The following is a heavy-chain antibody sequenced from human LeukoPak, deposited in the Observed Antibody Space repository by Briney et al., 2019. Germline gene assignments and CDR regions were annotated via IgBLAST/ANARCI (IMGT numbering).Heavy chain of an antibody. CDR3: ARGINWFDP. CDR1: GFTFSSYW. D-gene: IGHD2-15*01. Sequence: PGGSLRLSCAVSGFTFSSYWMTWVRQAPGRGLEWVANIKQDGSEKYYVDSVKGRFTISRDNAKNSQYLQMNSLRAEDTAVYYCARGINWFDPWGQGTLVTVSS. J-gene: IGHJ5*02. V-gene: IGHV3-7*04. CDR2: IKQDGSEK.